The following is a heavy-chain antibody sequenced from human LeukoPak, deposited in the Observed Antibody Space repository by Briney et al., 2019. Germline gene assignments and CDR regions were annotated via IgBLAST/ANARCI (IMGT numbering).Heavy chain of an antibody. CDR3: ARGHDSSGYYYVPAY. V-gene: IGHV4-59*01. D-gene: IGHD3-22*01. CDR2: IYYSGST. CDR1: GGSFSGYY. Sequence: SETLSLTCAVYGGSFSGYYWSWIRQPPGKGLEWIGYIYYSGSTNYNPSLKSRVTISVDTSKNQFSLKLSSVTAADTAVYYCARGHDSSGYYYVPAYWGQGTLVTVSS. J-gene: IGHJ4*02.